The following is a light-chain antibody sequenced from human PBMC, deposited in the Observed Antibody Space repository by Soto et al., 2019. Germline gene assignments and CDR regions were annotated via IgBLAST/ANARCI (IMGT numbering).Light chain of an antibody. CDR1: QGISSN. CDR3: QQYNHSPLT. V-gene: IGKV3-15*01. CDR2: GAS. J-gene: IGKJ1*01. Sequence: EIVMTQSPATLSVSPGEVAALSCRASQGISSNLAWYQQKPGQAPRLLIFGASTRATGIPARFSGSASGTELTHPISSLHSEEFAAYYCQQYNHSPLTFGQGTKVEIK.